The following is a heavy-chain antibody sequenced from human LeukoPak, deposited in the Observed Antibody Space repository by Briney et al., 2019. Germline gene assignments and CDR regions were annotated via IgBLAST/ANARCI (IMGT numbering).Heavy chain of an antibody. D-gene: IGHD3-10*02. J-gene: IGHJ5*02. CDR1: GDSISTTTSY. V-gene: IGHV4-39*01. CDR2: VYYSGST. CDR3: ARHVPDNWFDP. Sequence: PSETLSLTCTVSGDSISTTTSYWGWIRQPPGKGLEWIGSVYYSGSTFYNPSLTSRVGIAVDTSKNQFSLKLTSATAADTAIYYCARHVPDNWFDPWGQGSLVTVSS.